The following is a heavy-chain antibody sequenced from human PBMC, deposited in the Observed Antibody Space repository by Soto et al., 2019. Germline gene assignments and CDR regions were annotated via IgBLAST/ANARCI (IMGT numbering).Heavy chain of an antibody. J-gene: IGHJ6*02. D-gene: IGHD4-17*01. CDR3: ARAPFDYGGNSYYYGMDV. V-gene: IGHV6-1*01. CDR1: GDSVSSNSAA. CDR2: TYYRSKWYN. Sequence: SQTLSLTCAISGDSVSSNSAAWNWIRQSPSRGLEWLGRTYYRSKWYNDYAVSVKSRITINPDTSKNQFSLQLNSVTPEDTAVYYCARAPFDYGGNSYYYGMDVWGQGTTVTVSS.